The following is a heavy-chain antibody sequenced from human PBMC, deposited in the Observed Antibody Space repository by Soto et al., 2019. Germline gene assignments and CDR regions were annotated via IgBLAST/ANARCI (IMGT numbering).Heavy chain of an antibody. V-gene: IGHV1-69*08. CDR1: GGTFSSYT. J-gene: IGHJ6*02. CDR2: IIPILGIA. CDR3: ARDSSFIAAAASQGYGMDV. Sequence: QVQLVQSGAEVKKPGSSVKVSCKASGGTFSSYTISWVRQAPGQGLEWMGRIIPILGIANYAQKFQGRVTITADKSTSTAYMELSSLRSEDTAVYYCARDSSFIAAAASQGYGMDVWGQGTTVTVSS. D-gene: IGHD6-13*01.